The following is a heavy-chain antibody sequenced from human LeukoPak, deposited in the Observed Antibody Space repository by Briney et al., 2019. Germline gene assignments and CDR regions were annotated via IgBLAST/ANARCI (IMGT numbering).Heavy chain of an antibody. Sequence: PSETLSLTCVVSGGSVSGYYWGWIRQPPGRGLEWIGYVYYSGSTNYNPSFKSRITISVDTSRNQFSLQLSSVAAADTAVYYCARLSWHGDYVWEGGFDYWGQGTLVTVSS. J-gene: IGHJ4*02. D-gene: IGHD3-16*01. V-gene: IGHV4-59*02. CDR3: ARLSWHGDYVWEGGFDY. CDR1: GGSVSGYY. CDR2: VYYSGST.